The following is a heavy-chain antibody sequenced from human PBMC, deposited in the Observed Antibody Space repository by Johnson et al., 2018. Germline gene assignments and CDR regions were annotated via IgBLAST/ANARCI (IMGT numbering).Heavy chain of an antibody. CDR2: IYYSGST. CDR1: GGSIRSYY. D-gene: IGHD3-22*01. V-gene: IGHV4-59*01. J-gene: IGHJ1*01. CDR3: ARGNYDSSGYYSGVYFQH. Sequence: QVQLQESGPGLVKPSETLSLTCSVSGGSIRSYYWSWIRQPPGKGLEWIGYIYYSGSTNYNPSLKSRVTISVDTSKNQFSLKRSSVTAADTAVYYCARGNYDSSGYYSGVYFQHWGQGTLVTVSS.